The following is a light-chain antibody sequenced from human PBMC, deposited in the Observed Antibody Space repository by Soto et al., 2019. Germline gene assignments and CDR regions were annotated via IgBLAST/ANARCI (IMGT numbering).Light chain of an antibody. Sequence: PTLPGPVSRARGRTFHISCTRSTSKMRAGYDVHWYQKRPATAPKLLIFGNTNRPSGLPDRFSGSKSGTSASLAITALQAEDDGDYYCQSYDSTLSTRYVFGTGTKVTVL. J-gene: IGLJ1*01. CDR1: TSKMRAGYD. CDR2: GNT. V-gene: IGLV1-40*01. CDR3: QSYDSTLSTRYV.